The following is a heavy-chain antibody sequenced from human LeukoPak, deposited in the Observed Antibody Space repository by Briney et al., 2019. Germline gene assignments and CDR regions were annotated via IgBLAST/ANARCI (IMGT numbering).Heavy chain of an antibody. J-gene: IGHJ5*02. CDR2: IYYSGST. V-gene: IGHV4-59*13. CDR3: ARLGRYCSGGSCSPLDP. CDR1: GGSFGGYY. Sequence: NPSETLSLTCAVYGGSFGGYYWSWIRQPPGKGLEWIGYIYYSGSTNYNPSLKSRVTISVDTSKNQFSLKLSSVTAADTAVYYCARLGRYCSGGSCSPLDPWGQGTLVTVSS. D-gene: IGHD2-15*01.